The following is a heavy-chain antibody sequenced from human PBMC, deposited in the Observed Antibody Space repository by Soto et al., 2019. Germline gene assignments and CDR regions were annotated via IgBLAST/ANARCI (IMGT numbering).Heavy chain of an antibody. CDR2: IYSGGST. Sequence: GGSLRLSCAASGFTVSSNYMSWVRQAPGKGLEWVSVIYSGGSTYYADSVKGRFTISRDNSKNTLYLQMNSLRAEDTAVYYCARGPLEDIVFDYWGQGTLVTVSS. CDR1: GFTVSSNY. J-gene: IGHJ4*02. V-gene: IGHV3-66*01. D-gene: IGHD2-15*01. CDR3: ARGPLEDIVFDY.